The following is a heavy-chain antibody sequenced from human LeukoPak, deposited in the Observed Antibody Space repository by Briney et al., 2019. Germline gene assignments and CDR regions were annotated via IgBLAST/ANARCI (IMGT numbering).Heavy chain of an antibody. J-gene: IGHJ2*01. CDR3: ARAWVGLSSGYYGYWYFDL. D-gene: IGHD3-22*01. V-gene: IGHV1-46*01. CDR2: INPSGGST. Sequence: ASVKVSCKASGYTFTSYYMHWVRQAPGQGLGWMGIINPSGGSTSYAQKFQGRVTMTRDTSTSTVYMELSSLRSEDTAVYYCARAWVGLSSGYYGYWYFDLWGRGTLVTVSS. CDR1: GYTFTSYY.